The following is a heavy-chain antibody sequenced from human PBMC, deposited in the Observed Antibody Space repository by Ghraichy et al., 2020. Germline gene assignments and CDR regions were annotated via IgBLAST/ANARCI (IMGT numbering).Heavy chain of an antibody. V-gene: IGHV3-21*06. Sequence: GALRLSCAASGFTLSSCSVNWVRQAPGKGLEWVSSISSNSDYIYYADSVKGRFTISKDNAKNSLYLQMNSLRVEDTAMYYCARDKRGVAARPYGMDVWGQGTTVTVSS. J-gene: IGHJ6*02. D-gene: IGHD6-6*01. CDR1: GFTLSSCS. CDR2: ISSNSDYI. CDR3: ARDKRGVAARPYGMDV.